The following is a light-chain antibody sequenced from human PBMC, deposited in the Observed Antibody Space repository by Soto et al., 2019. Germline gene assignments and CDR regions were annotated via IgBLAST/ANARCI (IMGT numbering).Light chain of an antibody. CDR1: QDISNY. CDR3: QQYDNLPYT. Sequence: DIQMTQSPSSLSASVGDRVTITCQASQDISNYLNWYQQKPGKAPKLLIYDASNLETGVPPRFSRSGSGTDFTFTISSLQPEDIATYYCQQYDNLPYTFGQGTKLEIK. CDR2: DAS. V-gene: IGKV1-33*01. J-gene: IGKJ2*01.